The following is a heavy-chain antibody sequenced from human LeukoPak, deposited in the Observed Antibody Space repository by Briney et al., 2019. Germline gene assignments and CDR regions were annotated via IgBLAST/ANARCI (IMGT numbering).Heavy chain of an antibody. D-gene: IGHD6-13*01. CDR1: GGSFSGYY. Sequence: TSETLSLTCAVYGGSFSGYYWSWIRQPPGKGLEWIGEINHSGSTNYNPSLKSRVTISVDTSKNQFSLKLSSVTAADTAVYYCARQRAGSSSWKYYFDYWGQGTLVTVSS. J-gene: IGHJ4*02. CDR2: INHSGST. V-gene: IGHV4-34*01. CDR3: ARQRAGSSSWKYYFDY.